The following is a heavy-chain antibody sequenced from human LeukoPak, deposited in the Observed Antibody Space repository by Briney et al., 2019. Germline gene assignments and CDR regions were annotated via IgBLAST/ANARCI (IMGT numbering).Heavy chain of an antibody. CDR1: GGTFSSYA. J-gene: IGHJ4*02. CDR3: ARGLNSGSYGYFDY. D-gene: IGHD1-26*01. V-gene: IGHV1-69*13. Sequence: ASVKVSCKASGGTFSSYAISWVRQAPGQGLEWMGGIIPIFGTANYAQKFQGRVTITADESTSTAYMELSSLRSEDTAVYYCARGLNSGSYGYFDYWGQGTLVTVSS. CDR2: IIPIFGTA.